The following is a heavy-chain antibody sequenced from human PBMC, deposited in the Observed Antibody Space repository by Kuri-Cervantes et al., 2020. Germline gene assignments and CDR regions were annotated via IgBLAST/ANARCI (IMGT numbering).Heavy chain of an antibody. J-gene: IGHJ5*02. CDR3: ARLTSTSSYWFDP. CDR2: IYYSGST. Sequence: GSLRLSCTVSGGSISSYYWSWIRQPPGKGLEWIGYIYYSGSTNYNPSLKSRVTISVDTSKNQFSLKLSSVTAADTAVYYCARLTSTSSYWFDPWGQGTLVTVSS. V-gene: IGHV4-59*08. D-gene: IGHD2-2*01. CDR1: GGSISSYY.